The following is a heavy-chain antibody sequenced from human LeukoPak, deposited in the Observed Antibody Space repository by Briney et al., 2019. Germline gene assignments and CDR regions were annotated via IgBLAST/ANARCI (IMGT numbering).Heavy chain of an antibody. CDR1: GGSISSYY. CDR3: ARGVRYFDWLSN. J-gene: IGHJ4*02. D-gene: IGHD3-9*01. Sequence: SETLSLTCTVSGGSISSYYWSWIRQPPGKGLEWIGYIYYSGSTNYNPSLKSRVTISVDTSKNQFSLKLSSVTAADTAVYYCARGVRYFDWLSNWGQGTLVTVSS. V-gene: IGHV4-59*01. CDR2: IYYSGST.